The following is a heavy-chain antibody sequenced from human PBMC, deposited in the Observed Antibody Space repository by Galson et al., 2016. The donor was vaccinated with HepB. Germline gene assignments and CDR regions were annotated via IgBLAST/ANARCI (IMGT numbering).Heavy chain of an antibody. D-gene: IGHD3-22*01. CDR2: VRASGNGGST. V-gene: IGHV3-23*01. CDR3: AFLGMYYRDTSDYFTEDF. J-gene: IGHJ4*02. CDR1: GFTSSNYD. Sequence: SLRLSCAASGFTSSNYDMSWVRQAPGKGLQWVSVVRASGNGGSTHYADSVKGRFTISRDTSKNTLYLKMNSLRAEDTAVYYCAFLGMYYRDTSDYFTEDFWGQGTLVTVSS.